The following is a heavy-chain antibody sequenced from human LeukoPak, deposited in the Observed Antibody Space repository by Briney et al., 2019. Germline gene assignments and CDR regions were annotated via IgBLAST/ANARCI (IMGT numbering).Heavy chain of an antibody. CDR3: ARAEVGGYFDY. D-gene: IGHD2-15*01. Sequence: SETLSLTCTVSGGSISSYYWSWIRQPPGKGLEWIGYIYYSGSTNYNSSLKSRVTISVDTSKNQFSLKLSSVTAADTAVYYCARAEVGGYFDYWSQGTLVTVSS. CDR1: GGSISSYY. CDR2: IYYSGST. J-gene: IGHJ4*02. V-gene: IGHV4-59*01.